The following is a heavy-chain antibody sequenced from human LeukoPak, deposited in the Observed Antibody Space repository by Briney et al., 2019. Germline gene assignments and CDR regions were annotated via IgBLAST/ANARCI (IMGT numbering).Heavy chain of an antibody. J-gene: IGHJ5*02. CDR2: TTSDGSNT. Sequence: GGSLRLSCAASGFTLNRYWMHWVRQAPGKGLVWVSRTTSDGSNTTYADSVKGRFTISRDNAKNTLYLQMNSLRAEDTAVYYCARDSSGCRFDPWGQGTLVTVSS. V-gene: IGHV3-74*03. D-gene: IGHD3-22*01. CDR3: ARDSSGCRFDP. CDR1: GFTLNRYW.